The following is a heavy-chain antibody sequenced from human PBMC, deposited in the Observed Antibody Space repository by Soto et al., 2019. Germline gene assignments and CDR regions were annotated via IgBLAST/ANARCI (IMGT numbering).Heavy chain of an antibody. Sequence: QVQLQESGPGLVKPSQTLSLTCTVSGGSISSGGYYWSWIRQHPGKGLEWIGYIYYSGSTYYNPSLKSRVTISVDTSKNQFSLKLSSVTAADTAVYYCARDSGCSSTSFYWDDAFDIWCQGTMVTVSS. CDR2: IYYSGST. CDR3: ARDSGCSSTSFYWDDAFDI. CDR1: GGSISSGGYY. V-gene: IGHV4-31*03. J-gene: IGHJ3*02. D-gene: IGHD2-2*01.